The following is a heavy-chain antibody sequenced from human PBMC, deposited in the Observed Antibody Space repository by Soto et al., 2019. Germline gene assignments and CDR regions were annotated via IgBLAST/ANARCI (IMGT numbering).Heavy chain of an antibody. CDR3: ARSTHGNYLYIAAGPSLFDY. CDR2: INPKGGGT. Sequence: SVKVSCKASGYTFTGYYMHWVRQAPGQGLEWMGWINPKGGGTNYAQKFQGGVTMTRDTSISTAYMELSRLRSDDTAVYYCARSTHGNYLYIAAGPSLFDYWGKGT. V-gene: IGHV1-2*02. CDR1: GYTFTGYY. D-gene: IGHD3-16*02. J-gene: IGHJ4*02.